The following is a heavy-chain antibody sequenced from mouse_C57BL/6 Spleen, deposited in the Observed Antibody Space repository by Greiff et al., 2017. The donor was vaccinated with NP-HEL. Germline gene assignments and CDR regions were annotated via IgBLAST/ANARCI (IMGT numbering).Heavy chain of an antibody. Sequence: VQLQQSGPELVKPGASVKISRKASGYAFSSSWMNWVKQRPGKGLEWIGRIYPGDGDTNYNGKFKGKATLTADKSSSTAYMQLSSLTSEDSAVYFCAREGDDGYYLYYFDYWGQGTTLTVSS. J-gene: IGHJ2*01. CDR1: GYAFSSSW. V-gene: IGHV1-82*01. D-gene: IGHD2-3*01. CDR3: AREGDDGYYLYYFDY. CDR2: IYPGDGDT.